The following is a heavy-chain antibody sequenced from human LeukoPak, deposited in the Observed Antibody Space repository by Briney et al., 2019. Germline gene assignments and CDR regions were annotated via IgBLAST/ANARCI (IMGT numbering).Heavy chain of an antibody. V-gene: IGHV1-69*04. CDR1: GGTFSSYA. D-gene: IGHD3-10*01. CDR3: ARDDMVRGVIDYYYGMDV. CDR2: IIPILGIA. Sequence: SVKVSCKASGGTFSSYAISWVRQAPGQGLEWMGRIIPILGIANYAQKFQGRVTITADKSTSTAYMELSSLRSEDTAVYYCARDDMVRGVIDYYYGMDVWGQGTTVTVSS. J-gene: IGHJ6*02.